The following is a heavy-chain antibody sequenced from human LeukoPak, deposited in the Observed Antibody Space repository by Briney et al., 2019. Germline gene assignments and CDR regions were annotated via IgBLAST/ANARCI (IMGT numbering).Heavy chain of an antibody. CDR1: GFTFSSYA. Sequence: GGSLRLSCAASGFTFSSYAMSWVRQAPGKGLEWVSGICGSGGSTYYADSVKGRFTISRDNSKNTLYLQMNSLRAEDTAVYYCAKVGHIVATICYFDYWGQGTLVTVSS. CDR3: AKVGHIVATICYFDY. J-gene: IGHJ4*02. D-gene: IGHD5-12*01. V-gene: IGHV3-23*01. CDR2: ICGSGGST.